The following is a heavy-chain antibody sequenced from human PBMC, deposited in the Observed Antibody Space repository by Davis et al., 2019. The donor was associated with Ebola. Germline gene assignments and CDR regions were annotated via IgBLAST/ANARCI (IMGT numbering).Heavy chain of an antibody. Sequence: GESLKISCAASGFTFSSYAMSWVRQAPGKGLEWVSAISGSGGSTYYADSVKGRFTISRDNSNNTVFLQMNSLRGEDTAVYYCAKRVVVVGADYGMDVWGKGTTVTVSS. V-gene: IGHV3-23*01. D-gene: IGHD2-15*01. CDR1: GFTFSSYA. CDR2: ISGSGGST. CDR3: AKRVVVVGADYGMDV. J-gene: IGHJ6*04.